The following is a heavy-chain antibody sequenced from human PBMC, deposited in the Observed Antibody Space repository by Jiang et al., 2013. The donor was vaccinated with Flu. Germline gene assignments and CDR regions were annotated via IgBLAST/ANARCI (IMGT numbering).Heavy chain of an antibody. CDR1: GGSISSDDYY. CDR3: ATGYCTGGSCYPVGNSYYYTDV. CDR2: IYYTGST. D-gene: IGHD2-15*01. Sequence: GSGLVKPSQTLSLTCTVSGGSISSDDYYWSWIRQAPGKGLEWIGYIYYTGSTYYNPSLKSRVTISIDRSKNQLSLKLYSVTAADTAVYYCATGYCTGGSCYPVGNSYYYTDVWGTGTTVTVSS. J-gene: IGHJ6*03. V-gene: IGHV4-30-4*01.